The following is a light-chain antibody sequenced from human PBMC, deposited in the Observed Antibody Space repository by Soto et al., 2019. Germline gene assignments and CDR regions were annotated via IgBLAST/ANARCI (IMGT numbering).Light chain of an antibody. J-gene: IGLJ1*01. Sequence: QSVLTQPASVSGSPGQSITISCTGTSSDVGSYNLVSWYQQHPGKAPKLMIYEGTKRPSGVSDRFSGSRSGNTASLTISGLQAEDEADYYCCSYASSSTYVFGIGTKVTVL. CDR1: SSDVGSYNL. CDR3: CSYASSSTYV. V-gene: IGLV2-23*01. CDR2: EGT.